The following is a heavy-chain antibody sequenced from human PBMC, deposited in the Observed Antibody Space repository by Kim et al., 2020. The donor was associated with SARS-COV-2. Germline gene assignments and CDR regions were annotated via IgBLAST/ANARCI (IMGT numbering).Heavy chain of an antibody. D-gene: IGHD3-10*01. J-gene: IGHJ4*02. CDR3: AKSGLDLRARYYFDY. V-gene: IGHV3-23*01. Sequence: DSVKGRFTISRDNSKNTLYLQMNSLRAEDTAVYYCAKSGLDLRARYYFDYWGQGTLVTVSS.